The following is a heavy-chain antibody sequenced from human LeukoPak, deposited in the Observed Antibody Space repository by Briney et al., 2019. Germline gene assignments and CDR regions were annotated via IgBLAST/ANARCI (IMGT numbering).Heavy chain of an antibody. J-gene: IGHJ6*02. CDR3: AKARGSAKPTIMYCYYGMDV. CDR2: ITSPDDA. CDR1: GFTFTEYS. Sequence: GGSLRLSCAASGFTFTEYSMSWVRQAPGKGLEWVSGITSPDDAHYPDSVKGRFTISRDNSKNTLNLQMNSLRAEDTALYYCAKARGSAKPTIMYCYYGMDVWGQGTTVTVSS. D-gene: IGHD3-16*01. V-gene: IGHV3-23*01.